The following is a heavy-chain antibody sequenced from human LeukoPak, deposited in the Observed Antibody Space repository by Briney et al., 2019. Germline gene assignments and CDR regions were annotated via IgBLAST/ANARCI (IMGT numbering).Heavy chain of an antibody. Sequence: SETLSLTCTVSGGSISSGSYYWGWIRQPPGKGLEWIGGIYYSGSTYYNPSLKSRITISVDTSKNQFSLKLSSVTAADTAVYYCARDKTFAVVNYFDNWGQGTLVTVSS. CDR2: IYYSGST. CDR3: ARDKTFAVVNYFDN. CDR1: GGSISSGSYY. J-gene: IGHJ4*02. V-gene: IGHV4-39*07. D-gene: IGHD3-3*01.